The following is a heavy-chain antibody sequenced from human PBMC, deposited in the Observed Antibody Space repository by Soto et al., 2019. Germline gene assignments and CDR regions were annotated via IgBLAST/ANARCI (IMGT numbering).Heavy chain of an antibody. J-gene: IGHJ4*02. V-gene: IGHV3-23*01. CDR2: ISRSGNST. D-gene: IGHD3-9*01. Sequence: EVQVLESGGGLAQPGMSLRLSCAVSGLSFSSYAITWVRQSPGKGLEWVSSISRSGNSTYSADSVRGQFTISRDNSKNTLYLQINSLRAEDTAVYFCAKDAKILDWLPTSYYFDFWGKGTMVTVSS. CDR1: GLSFSSYA. CDR3: AKDAKILDWLPTSYYFDF.